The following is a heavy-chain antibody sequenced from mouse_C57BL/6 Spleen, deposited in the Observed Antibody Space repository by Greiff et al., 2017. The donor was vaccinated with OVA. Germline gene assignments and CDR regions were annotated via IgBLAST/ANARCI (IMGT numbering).Heavy chain of an antibody. CDR3: TITTVVATSYFDY. CDR2: IDPETGGT. J-gene: IGHJ2*01. CDR1: GYTFTDYE. Sequence: QVQLKQSGAELVRPGASVTLSCKASGYTFTDYEMHWVKQTPVHGLEWIGAIDPETGGTAYNQKFKGQAIMTADKSSSTAYMELRSLTSEDSAVYYCTITTVVATSYFDYWGQGTTLTVSS. V-gene: IGHV1-15*01. D-gene: IGHD1-1*01.